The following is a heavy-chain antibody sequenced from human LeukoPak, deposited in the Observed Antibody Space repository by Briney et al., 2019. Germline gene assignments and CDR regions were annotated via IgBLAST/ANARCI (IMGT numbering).Heavy chain of an antibody. D-gene: IGHD3-9*01. V-gene: IGHV3-33*08. J-gene: IGHJ4*02. Sequence: GGSLRLSCAASGFTFTSCAMSWVRQAPGKGLEWVAVVWDDGSSQNYADSVKGRFTISRDNSKNMLYLQMNSLRAEDTAIYYCAKNGKDNYDMFFDFWGQGTLVTVSS. CDR3: AKNGKDNYDMFFDF. CDR1: GFTFTSCA. CDR2: VWDDGSSQ.